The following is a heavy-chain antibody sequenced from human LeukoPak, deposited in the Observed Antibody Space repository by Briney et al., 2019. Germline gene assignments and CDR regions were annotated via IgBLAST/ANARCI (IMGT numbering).Heavy chain of an antibody. V-gene: IGHV3-53*01. D-gene: IGHD2-21*01. Sequence: PGGSLRLSXAASGFTVSSNYMSWVRQAPGKGLEWVSVIYSGGSTYYADSVKGRFTISRDNSKNTLYLQMNSLRAEDTAVYYCARDSQLQYFQHWGQGTLVTVSS. CDR3: ARDSQLQYFQH. CDR1: GFTVSSNY. J-gene: IGHJ1*01. CDR2: IYSGGST.